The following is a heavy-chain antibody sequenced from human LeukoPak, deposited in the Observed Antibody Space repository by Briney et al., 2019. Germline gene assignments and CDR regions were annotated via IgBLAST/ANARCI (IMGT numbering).Heavy chain of an antibody. V-gene: IGHV4-31*03. Sequence: PSETLSLTCTVSGGSISSGGYYWSWIRQHPGKGLEWIGYIYYSGSTYYNPSLKSRVTISVDTSKNQFSLKLSSVTAADTAVYYCAGRGGSGYYFFDYWGQGTLVTVSS. J-gene: IGHJ4*02. D-gene: IGHD3-22*01. CDR1: GGSISSGGYY. CDR2: IYYSGST. CDR3: AGRGGSGYYFFDY.